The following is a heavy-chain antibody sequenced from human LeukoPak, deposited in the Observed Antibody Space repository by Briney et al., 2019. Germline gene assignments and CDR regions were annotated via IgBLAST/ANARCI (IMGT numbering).Heavy chain of an antibody. D-gene: IGHD6-13*01. CDR3: ARNPLSTGEVSSWYNWFEP. J-gene: IGHJ5*02. Sequence: SGKVACKAAAGTFSSYAISWVRQAPGQGLEWMGGILPIFGTANYAQKFQGRVTITADKSTSTAYMELSSLRSEDTAVYYGARNPLSTGEVSSWYNWFEPWGQGTLVSVSS. CDR2: ILPIFGTA. CDR1: AGTFSSYA. V-gene: IGHV1-69*06.